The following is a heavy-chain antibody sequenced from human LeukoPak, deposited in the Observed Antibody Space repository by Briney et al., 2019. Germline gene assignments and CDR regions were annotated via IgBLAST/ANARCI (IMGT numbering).Heavy chain of an antibody. V-gene: IGHV3-9*01. CDR1: GFTFDDYA. D-gene: IGHD6-13*01. J-gene: IGHJ4*02. Sequence: GRSLRLSCAASGFTFDDYAMHWVRQAPGKGLEWVSGISWNSGSIGYADSVKGRFTISRDNAKNSLYLQMNSLRAEDAALYYCAKVGIAAALPDYWGQGTLVTVSS. CDR2: ISWNSGSI. CDR3: AKVGIAAALPDY.